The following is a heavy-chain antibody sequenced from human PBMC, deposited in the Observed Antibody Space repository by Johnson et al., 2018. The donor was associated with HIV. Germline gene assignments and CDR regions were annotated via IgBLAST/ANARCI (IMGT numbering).Heavy chain of an antibody. Sequence: QVQLVESGGGVVQPGRSLRLSCVASGFRFSSYAVHWVRQAPGKGLEWVAVISYDGSNKYYADSVKGRFTISRDNSKNTMYLQMNSLRAEDTAVYYCARTTLRFLHRGDDAFDIWGQGTMVTVSS. D-gene: IGHD3-3*01. CDR3: ARTTLRFLHRGDDAFDI. J-gene: IGHJ3*02. V-gene: IGHV3-30*04. CDR1: GFRFSSYA. CDR2: ISYDGSNK.